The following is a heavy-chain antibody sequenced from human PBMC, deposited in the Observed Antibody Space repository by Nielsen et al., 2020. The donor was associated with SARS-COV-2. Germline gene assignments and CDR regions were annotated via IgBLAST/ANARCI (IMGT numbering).Heavy chain of an antibody. CDR2: IRGQVFGGAK. CDR3: SRVRAGAFDL. J-gene: IGHJ3*01. D-gene: IGHD6-25*01. V-gene: IGHV3-49*04. Sequence: GGSLRLSCSASGFTFSRHWMSWVRQAPGKGLEWVGFIRGQVFGGAKEYAASVKDRFVITRDESKSIMYLQMNSLKTEDTAVYFCSRVRAGAFDLWGQGTMVTVSS. CDR1: GFTFSRHW.